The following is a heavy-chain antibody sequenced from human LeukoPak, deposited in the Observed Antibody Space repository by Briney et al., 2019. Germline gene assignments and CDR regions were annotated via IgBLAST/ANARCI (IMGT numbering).Heavy chain of an antibody. CDR2: INTNTGNP. CDR3: ARDLHTHYDILTGLDY. CDR1: GYTFTSYS. V-gene: IGHV7-4-1*02. D-gene: IGHD3-9*01. J-gene: IGHJ4*02. Sequence: ASVKVSCKASGYTFTSYSMNWVRQAPGQGLEWMGWINTNTGNPTYAQGFTGRFVFSLDTSVSTAYLQISSLKAEDTAVYYCARDLHTHYDILTGLDYWGQGTLVTVSS.